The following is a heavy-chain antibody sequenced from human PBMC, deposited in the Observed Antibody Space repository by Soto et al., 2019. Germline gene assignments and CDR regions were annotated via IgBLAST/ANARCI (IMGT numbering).Heavy chain of an antibody. CDR2: IIPFFGTA. CDR3: AAGCSSGYYYYYGMDV. CDR1: GGTFSSYA. J-gene: IGHJ6*02. V-gene: IGHV1-69*13. Sequence: ASVKVSCKASGGTFSSYAISWVRQAPGQGLEWMGGIIPFFGTANYAQKFQGRVTITADESTSTAYMVLRSLRSEETAVYYCAAGCSSGYYYYYGMDVWGQGTTVT. D-gene: IGHD5-18*01.